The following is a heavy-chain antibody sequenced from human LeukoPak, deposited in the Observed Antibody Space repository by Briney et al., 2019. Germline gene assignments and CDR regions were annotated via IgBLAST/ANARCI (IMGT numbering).Heavy chain of an antibody. CDR2: INAGNGNT. J-gene: IGHJ4*02. CDR1: GYTFTSYA. CDR3: ARGTGSGWPTNFDY. Sequence: ASVKVSCKASGYTFTSYAMHWVRQAPGQRLEWMGWINAGNGNTKYSQKFQGRVTITRDTSASTAYMELSSLRSEDTAVYYCARGTGSGWPTNFDYWGQGTLVTVSS. V-gene: IGHV1-3*01. D-gene: IGHD6-19*01.